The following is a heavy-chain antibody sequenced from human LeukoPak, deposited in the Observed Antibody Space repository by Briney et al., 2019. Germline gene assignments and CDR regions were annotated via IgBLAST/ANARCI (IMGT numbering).Heavy chain of an antibody. CDR1: GFTFGDYA. Sequence: PGRSLRLSCTASGFTFGDYAMSWVRQAPGKGLEWVGFIRSKAYGGTTEYAASVKGRFTISRDDSKSIAYLQMNSLKTEDTAEYYSTRQYYDFWSGYSYYYYYYMDVWGKGTTVTVSS. J-gene: IGHJ6*03. CDR3: TRQYYDFWSGYSYYYYYYMDV. D-gene: IGHD3-3*01. CDR2: IRSKAYGGTT. V-gene: IGHV3-49*04.